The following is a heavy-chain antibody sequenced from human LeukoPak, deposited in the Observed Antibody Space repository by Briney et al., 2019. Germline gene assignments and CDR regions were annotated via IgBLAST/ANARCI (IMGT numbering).Heavy chain of an antibody. J-gene: IGHJ4*02. V-gene: IGHV4-38-2*02. CDR1: GYSISSGYY. CDR3: ARGRWISGSYYNFDY. D-gene: IGHD1-26*01. Sequence: SETLSLTCTVSGYSISSGYYWGWIRQPPGKGLEWIGSIYHSGSTYYNPSLKSRVTISADTSNNQFSPKLNSVTAADTAVYYCARGRWISGSYYNFDYWGQGALVTVSS. CDR2: IYHSGST.